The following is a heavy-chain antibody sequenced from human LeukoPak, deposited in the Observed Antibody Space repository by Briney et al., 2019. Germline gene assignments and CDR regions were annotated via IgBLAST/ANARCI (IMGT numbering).Heavy chain of an antibody. D-gene: IGHD6-13*01. CDR1: GGTFSSYA. CDR2: IIPIFGTA. CDR3: ARETGEIAADNNWFDP. Sequence: ASVKVSCRASGGTFSSYAISWVRQAPGQGLEWMGGIIPIFGTANYAQKFQGRVTITTDESTSTAYMELSSLRSEDTAVYYCARETGEIAADNNWFDPWGQGTLVTASS. V-gene: IGHV1-69*05. J-gene: IGHJ5*02.